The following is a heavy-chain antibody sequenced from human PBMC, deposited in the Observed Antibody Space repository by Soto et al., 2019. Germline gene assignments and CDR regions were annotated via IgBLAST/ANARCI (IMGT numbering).Heavy chain of an antibody. CDR1: GGSISSGGYS. CDR2: IYHSGST. D-gene: IGHD3-10*01. J-gene: IGHJ6*02. V-gene: IGHV4-30-2*01. Sequence: PSETLSLTCAVSGGSISSGGYSWSWIRQPPGKGLEWIGYIYHSGSTHSNPSLQSRVTISVDTSKNQFSLKLSSVTAADTGIYYCARARITMVREVIKYNMDVWGQGTTVTVSS. CDR3: ARARITMVREVIKYNMDV.